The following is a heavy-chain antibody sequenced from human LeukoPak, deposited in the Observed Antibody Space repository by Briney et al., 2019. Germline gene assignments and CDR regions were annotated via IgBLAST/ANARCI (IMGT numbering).Heavy chain of an antibody. D-gene: IGHD3-10*01. CDR2: INPNTGGT. Sequence: SVKASCKSSGYTFTGYYMRWVRQAPEQGHEWMGWINPNTGGTNYAQKFQGRVTLTRDTSISTAYMELSRLRSDDTAVYYCARGGSPGIDYWGQGTLVTVSS. CDR1: GYTFTGYY. J-gene: IGHJ4*02. CDR3: ARGGSPGIDY. V-gene: IGHV1-2*02.